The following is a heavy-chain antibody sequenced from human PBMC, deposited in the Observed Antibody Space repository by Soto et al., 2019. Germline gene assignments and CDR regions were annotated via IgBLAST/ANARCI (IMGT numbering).Heavy chain of an antibody. D-gene: IGHD6-13*01. CDR3: AKDVSQYSSSWAWYFDY. V-gene: IGHV3-30*18. CDR1: GFTFSSYG. CDR2: ISYDGSNK. J-gene: IGHJ4*02. Sequence: PGGSLRLSCAVSGFTFSSYGMHWVRQAPGKGLEWVSVISYDGSNKYYADSVKGRFTISRDNSKNTLYLQMNSLRAEDTAVYYCAKDVSQYSSSWAWYFDYWGQGTLVTVSS.